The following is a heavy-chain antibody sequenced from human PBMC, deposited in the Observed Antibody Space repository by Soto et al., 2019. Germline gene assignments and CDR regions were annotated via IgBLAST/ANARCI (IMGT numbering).Heavy chain of an antibody. CDR1: GFTFRSYG. D-gene: IGHD6-19*01. V-gene: IGHV3-30*18. CDR3: AKDRWYSSGSVGH. Sequence: QVQLVESGGGVVQPGRSLRLSCAASGFTFRSYGMHWVRQAPGKGLEWVAVISYDGSNKYYADSVKGRFTISRDNSKNTLYLQMNSLRAEDTAVYYCAKDRWYSSGSVGHWGQGTLVTVSS. CDR2: ISYDGSNK. J-gene: IGHJ5*02.